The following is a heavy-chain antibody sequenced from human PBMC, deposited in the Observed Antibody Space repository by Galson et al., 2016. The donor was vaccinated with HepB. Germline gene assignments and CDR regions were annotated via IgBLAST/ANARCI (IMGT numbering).Heavy chain of an antibody. V-gene: IGHV3-66*01. D-gene: IGHD6-19*01. CDR2: IANDGTP. CDR1: EFTVSGTY. J-gene: IGHJ5*02. CDR3: TRDSPQVDNSGGWGFYDP. Sequence: SLRLSCAASEFTVSGTYMNWIRQAPGKGLEWVSMIANDGTPYYADSVKGRFFISRDTSKNTMYLQMNSLWAEDTAVYYFTRDSPQVDNSGGWGFYDPWGQGTLVTVSS.